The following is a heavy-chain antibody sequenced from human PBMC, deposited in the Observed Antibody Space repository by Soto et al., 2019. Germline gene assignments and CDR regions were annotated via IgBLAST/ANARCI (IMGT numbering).Heavy chain of an antibody. D-gene: IGHD4-17*01. CDR1: GGSISSSSYY. Sequence: QLQLQESGPGLVKPSETLSLTCTVSGGSISSSSYYWGWIRQPPGKGLEWIGSIYYSGSTYYNPSPKSRVTISVDTSKNQFSLKLSSVTAADTAVYYCARHGGAYGDYVTDYWGQGTLVTVSS. J-gene: IGHJ4*02. CDR2: IYYSGST. V-gene: IGHV4-39*01. CDR3: ARHGGAYGDYVTDY.